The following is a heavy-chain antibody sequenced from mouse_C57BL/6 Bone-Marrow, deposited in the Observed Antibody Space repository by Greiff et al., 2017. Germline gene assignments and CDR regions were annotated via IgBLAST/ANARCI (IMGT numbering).Heavy chain of an antibody. CDR3: AREGVRDFDY. CDR1: GYTFTDYY. V-gene: IGHV1-76*01. CDR2: IYPGSGNT. J-gene: IGHJ2*01. Sequence: VQLQQSGPELVKPGASVKISCKASGYTFTDYYINWVKQRPGQGLEWIARIYPGSGNTYYNEKFKGKATLTAEKSSSTAYMQLSSLTSEDSAVYFCAREGVRDFDYWGQGTTLTVSS.